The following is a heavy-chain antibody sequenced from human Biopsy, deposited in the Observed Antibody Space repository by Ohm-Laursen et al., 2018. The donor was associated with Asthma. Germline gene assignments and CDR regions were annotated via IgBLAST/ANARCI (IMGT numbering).Heavy chain of an antibody. CDR1: GGTFNTYV. V-gene: IGHV1-69*01. D-gene: IGHD2-2*01. Sequence: GSSVKVSCKPLGGTFNTYVIGWVRQAPGQGLEWMGGISSVFGTTTYPQKFQDRVTINADDSTSTVYMELSSLRSEDTAVYYCARKAGSCISRTCYSLDFWGQGTLVTVSS. CDR3: ARKAGSCISRTCYSLDF. CDR2: ISSVFGTT. J-gene: IGHJ4*02.